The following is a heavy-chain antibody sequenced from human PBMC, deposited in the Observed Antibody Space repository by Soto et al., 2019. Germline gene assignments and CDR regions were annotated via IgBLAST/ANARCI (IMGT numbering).Heavy chain of an antibody. Sequence: QVQLVQSGAEVKKPGSSVKVSCSASGVTFSSYAFTWVRQAPGQGLEWMGSIIPVFRTSTYAQRFQGRLTISTDESTNTVYKELSSLRSADEAVYFCARDGSWDGGGGQSWGQGTLVIVSS. D-gene: IGHD3-16*01. CDR2: IIPVFRTS. CDR1: GVTFSSYA. V-gene: IGHV1-69*18. CDR3: ARDGSWDGGGGQS. J-gene: IGHJ4*02.